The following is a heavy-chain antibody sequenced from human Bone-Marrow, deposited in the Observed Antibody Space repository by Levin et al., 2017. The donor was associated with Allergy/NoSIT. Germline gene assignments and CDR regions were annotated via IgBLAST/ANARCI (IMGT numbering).Heavy chain of an antibody. J-gene: IGHJ5*02. Sequence: ASVKVSCKASGGTFSSYAISWVRQAPGQGLEWMGGIIPIFGTANYAQKFQGRVTITADESTSTAYMELSSLRSEDTAVYYCARQVRGVIITGWFDPWGQGTLVTVSS. CDR1: GGTFSSYA. CDR2: IIPIFGTA. D-gene: IGHD3-10*01. V-gene: IGHV1-69*13. CDR3: ARQVRGVIITGWFDP.